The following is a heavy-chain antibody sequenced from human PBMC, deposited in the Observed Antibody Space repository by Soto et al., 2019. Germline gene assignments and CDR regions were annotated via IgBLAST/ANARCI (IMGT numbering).Heavy chain of an antibody. CDR2: IYHSGST. V-gene: IGHV4-59*01. J-gene: IGHJ4*03. Sequence: SETLSLTCTVSGGTISADYWSWIRQPPGKGLEWIGYIYHSGSTNYNPSLKSRVTISVDTSKRQFSLKLTSATAADTAVYYCVGEARGVIRGMDDWGQGTLVTVSS. CDR1: GGTISADY. D-gene: IGHD3-10*01. CDR3: VGEARGVIRGMDD.